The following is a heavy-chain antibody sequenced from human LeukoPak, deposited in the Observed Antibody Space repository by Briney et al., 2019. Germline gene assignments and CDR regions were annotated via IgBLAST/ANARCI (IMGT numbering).Heavy chain of an antibody. Sequence: GGSLRLSCAASGFTFSTYTIHWVRQAPGKGLEWVAVISCDGSSDYYADSVKGRFTISRDDSKNTLYLQMNSLRAEDTAVYYCARASRWLQVGFDYWGQGTPVTVSS. CDR3: ARASRWLQVGFDY. J-gene: IGHJ4*02. V-gene: IGHV3-30-3*01. D-gene: IGHD5-24*01. CDR2: ISCDGSSD. CDR1: GFTFSTYT.